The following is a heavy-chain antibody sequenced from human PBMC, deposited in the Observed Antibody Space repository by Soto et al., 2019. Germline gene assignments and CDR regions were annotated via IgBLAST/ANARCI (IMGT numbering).Heavy chain of an antibody. CDR3: ARDLTGYCSGGSCYGGYYYGMDV. D-gene: IGHD2-15*01. Sequence: GASVKVSCKASGGTFSSYAISWVRQAPGQGLEWMGGIIPIFGTANYAQKFQGRVTITADESTSTAYMELSSLRSEDTAVYYCARDLTGYCSGGSCYGGYYYGMDVWGQGTTVTVYS. V-gene: IGHV1-69*13. CDR2: IIPIFGTA. J-gene: IGHJ6*02. CDR1: GGTFSSYA.